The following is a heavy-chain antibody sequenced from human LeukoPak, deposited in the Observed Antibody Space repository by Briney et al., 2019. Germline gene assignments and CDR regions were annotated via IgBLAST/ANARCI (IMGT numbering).Heavy chain of an antibody. D-gene: IGHD5-18*01. J-gene: IGHJ4*02. CDR1: GFTFSSYA. V-gene: IGHV3-23*01. CDR2: ISGSGGST. Sequence: GGSLRLSCAASGFTFSSYAMSWVRQAPGKGLEWVSAISGSGGSTYYADSVKGRFTISRGNSKNTLYLQMNSLRAEDTAVYYCAKDSGGYTYGPRWGQLYYFDYWGQGTLVTVSS. CDR3: AKDSGGYTYGPRWGQLYYFDY.